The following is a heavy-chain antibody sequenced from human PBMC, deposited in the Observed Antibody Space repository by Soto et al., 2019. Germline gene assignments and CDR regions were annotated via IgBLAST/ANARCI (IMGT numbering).Heavy chain of an antibody. V-gene: IGHV1-18*01. CDR3: ARLPWADYGGIFDP. D-gene: IGHD4-17*01. CDR1: GYTFTSYG. CDR2: ISAYNGNT. Sequence: ASVKVSCKASGYTFTSYGISWVRQAPGQGLEWMGGISAYNGNTNYAQKLQGRVTMTEDTSTSTAYMELRSLRSEDTAVYYCARLPWADYGGIFDPWGQGTLVTVSS. J-gene: IGHJ5*02.